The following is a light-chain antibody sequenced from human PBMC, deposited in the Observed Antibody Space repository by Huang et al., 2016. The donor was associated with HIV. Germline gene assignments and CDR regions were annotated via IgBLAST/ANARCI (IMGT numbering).Light chain of an antibody. CDR1: QGIPNY. J-gene: IGKJ4*01. CDR3: QQFSSYPLT. Sequence: IQLTQSPSSLSIYVGDKVTITCRASQGIPNYVAWYQQRPGKAPKLLIYAASPLQNGVPSRFSGSGSGADFALSIANVQPEDSATYYCQQFSSYPLTFGGGTKVEIK. V-gene: IGKV1-9*01. CDR2: AAS.